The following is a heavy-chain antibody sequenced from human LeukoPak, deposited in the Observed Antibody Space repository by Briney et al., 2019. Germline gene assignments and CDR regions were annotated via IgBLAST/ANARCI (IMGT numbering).Heavy chain of an antibody. CDR1: GYTFTSYA. CDR3: ARVHYDILTGYYIKQVGGYSDY. V-gene: IGHV1-3*01. D-gene: IGHD3-9*01. J-gene: IGHJ4*02. CDR2: INAGNGNT. Sequence: ASVKVSCKASGYTFTSYAMHWVRQAPGQRLEWMGWINAGNGNTKYSQKSQGRVTITRDTSASTAYMELSSLRSEETAVYYCARVHYDILTGYYIKQVGGYSDYWGQGTLVTVSS.